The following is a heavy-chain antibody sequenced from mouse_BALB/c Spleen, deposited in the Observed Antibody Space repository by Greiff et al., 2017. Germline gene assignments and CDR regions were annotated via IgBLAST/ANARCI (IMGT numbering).Heavy chain of an antibody. V-gene: IGHV1-77*01. CDR3: ARVLGLRRGDWFAY. CDR1: GYTFTDYV. D-gene: IGHD2-4*01. J-gene: IGHJ3*01. Sequence: VQGVESGPELVKPGASVKMSCKASGYTFTDYVISWVKQRTGQGLEWIGEIYPGSGSTYYNEKFKGKATLTADKSSNTAYMQLSSLTSEDSAVYFCARVLGLRRGDWFAYWGQGTLVTVSA. CDR2: IYPGSGST.